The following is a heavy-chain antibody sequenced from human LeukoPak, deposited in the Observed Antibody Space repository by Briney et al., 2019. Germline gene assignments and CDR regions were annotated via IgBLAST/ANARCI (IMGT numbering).Heavy chain of an antibody. D-gene: IGHD5-18*01. J-gene: IGHJ4*02. Sequence: SETLSLTCTVYAGSISSYCWSWIRQPPGKGLEWIGYIYHSGGTSYNPSLKSRVTISVDTSKNQFSLKLISETPADTAVYYCARTVDTAMVTFDYWGQGTLVTVSS. V-gene: IGHV4-59*01. CDR1: AGSISSYC. CDR2: IYHSGGT. CDR3: ARTVDTAMVTFDY.